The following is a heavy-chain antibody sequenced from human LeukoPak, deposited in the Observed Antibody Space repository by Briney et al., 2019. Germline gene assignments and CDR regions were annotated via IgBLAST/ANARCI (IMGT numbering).Heavy chain of an antibody. V-gene: IGHV3-53*01. J-gene: IGHJ4*02. Sequence: GGSLRLSCAASGFTVSRSSMTWVRQAAGKGLEWVSVIYSDGSAYYAESVKGRFTISRDNSKNTIYLQMNRLRAEDTAVYYCARDHRVGGSWGQGTLVTVSS. CDR3: ARDHRVGGS. CDR1: GFTVSRSS. D-gene: IGHD3-16*01. CDR2: IYSDGSA.